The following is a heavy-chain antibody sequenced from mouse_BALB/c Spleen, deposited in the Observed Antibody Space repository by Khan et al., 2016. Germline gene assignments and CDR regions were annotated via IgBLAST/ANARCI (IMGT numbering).Heavy chain of an antibody. D-gene: IGHD2-1*01. Sequence: EVQLQESGPGLVKPSQSLSLTCSVTGSSITSGYYWNWIRQFPGNKLEWMGYISYDGSNDYSPSLKNRISITRDTSKNKFFLKLNSVTTEDTATYNCDRGGGNYANYRSQGTSLTVSS. CDR1: GSSITSGYY. J-gene: IGHJ2*02. CDR2: ISYDGSN. CDR3: DRGGGNYANY. V-gene: IGHV3-6*02.